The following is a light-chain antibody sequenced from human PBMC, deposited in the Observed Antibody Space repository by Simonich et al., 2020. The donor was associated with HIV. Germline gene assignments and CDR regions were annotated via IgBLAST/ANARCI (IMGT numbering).Light chain of an antibody. Sequence: DIVVTQSPLSLPVSPGEPASISCRSSQSLLHSNGYYYLDWYLQKPGQSPQLLIYEVSNRFSGVPDRFSGSGSGTDFTLKISRVEAEDVGVYYCMQALQTPPTFGQGTKVEIK. CDR2: EVS. V-gene: IGKV2-28*01. CDR1: QSLLHSNGYYY. CDR3: MQALQTPPT. J-gene: IGKJ1*01.